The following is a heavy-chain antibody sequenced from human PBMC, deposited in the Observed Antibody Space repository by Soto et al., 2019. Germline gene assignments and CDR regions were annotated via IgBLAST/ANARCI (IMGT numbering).Heavy chain of an antibody. CDR1: GGSFSGYY. CDR3: ARVGRCSGGSCYSPVGSRQRSSRNFDY. D-gene: IGHD2-15*01. Sequence: SETLSLTCAVYGGSFSGYYWSWIRQPPGKGLEWIGEINHSGSTNYNPSLKSRVTISVDTSKNQFSLKLSSVTAADTAVYYCARVGRCSGGSCYSPVGSRQRSSRNFDYWGQGTLVTVSS. V-gene: IGHV4-34*01. J-gene: IGHJ4*02. CDR2: INHSGST.